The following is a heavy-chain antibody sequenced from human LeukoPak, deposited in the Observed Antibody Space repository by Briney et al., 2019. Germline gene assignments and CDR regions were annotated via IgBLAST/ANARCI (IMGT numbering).Heavy chain of an antibody. V-gene: IGHV3-66*01. CDR1: GFIFGDNW. CDR2: IYSGGST. D-gene: IGHD3-10*01. Sequence: GGSLTLSCVASGFIFGDNWMGWVRRAPGKGLEWVSVIYSGGSTYYADSVKGRFTISRDNSKNTLYLQMNSLRAEDTAVYYCARDALYYYGSGSYSYPDYWGQGTLVTVSS. CDR3: ARDALYYYGSGSYSYPDY. J-gene: IGHJ4*02.